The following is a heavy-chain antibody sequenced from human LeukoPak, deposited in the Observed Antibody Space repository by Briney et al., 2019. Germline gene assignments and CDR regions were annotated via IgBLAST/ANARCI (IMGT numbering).Heavy chain of an antibody. V-gene: IGHV3-30*03. CDR1: GFSFSSYG. CDR2: ISYDGSNK. CDR3: ARGVRFLTSNYFDY. Sequence: PGRSLRLSCAASGFSFSSYGMHWVRQAPGKGLEWVAVISYDGSNKYYADSVKGRFTISRDNSKNTLYLQMNSLRAEDTAVYYCARGVRFLTSNYFDYWGQGTLVTVSS. J-gene: IGHJ4*02. D-gene: IGHD3-3*01.